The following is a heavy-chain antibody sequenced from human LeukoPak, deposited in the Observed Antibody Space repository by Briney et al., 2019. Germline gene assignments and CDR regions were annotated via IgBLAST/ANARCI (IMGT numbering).Heavy chain of an antibody. V-gene: IGHV1-18*01. CDR2: ISAYNGNT. CDR1: GYTFTSYG. J-gene: IGHJ4*02. Sequence: ASVKVSCKASGYTFTSYGISWVRQAPGQGLEWMGWISAYNGNTNYAQKLQGRVTMTTDTSTSTAYMELRSLRSDDTAVYYCARDGGVTMVRGVFDYWGQGTLVTVSS. CDR3: ARDGGVTMVRGVFDY. D-gene: IGHD3-10*01.